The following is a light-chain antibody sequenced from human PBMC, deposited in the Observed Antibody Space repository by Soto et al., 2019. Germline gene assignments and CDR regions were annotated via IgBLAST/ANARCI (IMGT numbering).Light chain of an antibody. J-gene: IGKJ4*01. Sequence: EIVMTQSPATLSVSPGETATLSCRASQSVSYNLAWYQQKPGQGPRLLIYGAFTRATGITARFSGSGSGTEFTLTISSLQSADFAVYYCQQYKNWPPLTFGGGTKVEIK. CDR3: QQYKNWPPLT. CDR1: QSVSYN. CDR2: GAF. V-gene: IGKV3-15*01.